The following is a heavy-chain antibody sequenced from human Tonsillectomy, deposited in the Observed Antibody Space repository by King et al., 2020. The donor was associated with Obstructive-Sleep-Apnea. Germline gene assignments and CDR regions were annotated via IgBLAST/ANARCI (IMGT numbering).Heavy chain of an antibody. V-gene: IGHV4-59*08. Sequence: VQLQESGPGLVKPSETLSLTCTVSGGSISSYYWSWIRQPPGKGLEWIGYIYYSGSTNYNPSLKSRVTISLDTSKNPFSLNLSSVTAADTAVYYCARGRGGSSGSYYGMDVWGQGTTVTVSS. J-gene: IGHJ6*02. CDR1: GGSISSYY. D-gene: IGHD2-15*01. CDR3: ARGRGGSSGSYYGMDV. CDR2: IYYSGST.